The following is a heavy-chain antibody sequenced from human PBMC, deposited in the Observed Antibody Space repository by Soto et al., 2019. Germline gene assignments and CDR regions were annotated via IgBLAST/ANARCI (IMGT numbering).Heavy chain of an antibody. CDR3: VKDGRNVLLWFGELLDY. CDR1: GFTFSSYA. D-gene: IGHD3-10*01. CDR2: ISSNGGST. Sequence: GGSLRLSCSASGFTFSSYAMHWVRQAPGKGLEYVSAISSNGGSTYYADSVKGRFTISRDNSKNTLYLQMSSLRAEDTAVYYCVKDGRNVLLWFGELLDYCGQGTLVTVSS. V-gene: IGHV3-64D*06. J-gene: IGHJ4*02.